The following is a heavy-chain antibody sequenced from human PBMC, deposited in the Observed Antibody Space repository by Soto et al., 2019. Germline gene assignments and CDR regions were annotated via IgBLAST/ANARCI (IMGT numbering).Heavy chain of an antibody. Sequence: GGSMRLSCAASGFTSSSYSMNWVRQAPGKGLEWVSSISSSSSYIYYADSVKGRFTISRDNAKNSLYLQMNSLRAEDTAVYYCAGSPTDYDYIWGSYRFHGPNGYWGQGTLVTVSS. CDR1: GFTSSSYS. V-gene: IGHV3-21*01. CDR3: AGSPTDYDYIWGSYRFHGPNGY. CDR2: ISSSSSYI. D-gene: IGHD3-16*02. J-gene: IGHJ4*02.